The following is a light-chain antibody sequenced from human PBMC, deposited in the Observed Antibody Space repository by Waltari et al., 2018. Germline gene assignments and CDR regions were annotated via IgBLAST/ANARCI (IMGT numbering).Light chain of an antibody. J-gene: IGKJ4*01. CDR2: EAS. CDR1: QSIGSS. V-gene: IGKV1-5*03. CDR3: QQCNSYLLT. Sequence: DIQMTQSPSHLSASVGNRVPITCRASQSIGSSLAWYQQKPGKAPKVVIYEASSLESGVPSRFSGSGSGTEFTLTISSLQPDDFATYYCQQCNSYLLTFGGGTKVEIK.